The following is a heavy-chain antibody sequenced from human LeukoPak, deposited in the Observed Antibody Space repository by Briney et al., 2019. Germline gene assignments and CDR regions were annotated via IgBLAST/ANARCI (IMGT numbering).Heavy chain of an antibody. Sequence: KPSENPSPPRTVSGGSISSFYWSWIRPPARQGLEWIGRIYTSGSTNYNPSLKSRVTMSVDTSKNQFSLKLSSVTAADTAVYYCARDLGGYSRNFDYWGQGTLVTVSS. J-gene: IGHJ4*02. V-gene: IGHV4-4*07. D-gene: IGHD6-13*01. CDR3: ARDLGGYSRNFDY. CDR2: IYTSGST. CDR1: GGSISSFY.